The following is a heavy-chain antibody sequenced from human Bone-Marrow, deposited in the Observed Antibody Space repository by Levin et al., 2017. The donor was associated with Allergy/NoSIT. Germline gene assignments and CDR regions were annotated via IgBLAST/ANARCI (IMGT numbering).Heavy chain of an antibody. CDR2: IGTAGDT. J-gene: IGHJ6*02. CDR3: AREPPPGYSSGWYGSYYGMDV. V-gene: IGHV3-13*01. D-gene: IGHD6-19*01. CDR1: GFTFSSYD. Sequence: GGSLRLSCAASGFTFSSYDMHWVRQATGKGLEWVSAIGTAGDTYYPGSVKGRFTISRENAKNSLYLQMNSLRAGDTAVYYCAREPPPGYSSGWYGSYYGMDVWGQGTTVTVSS.